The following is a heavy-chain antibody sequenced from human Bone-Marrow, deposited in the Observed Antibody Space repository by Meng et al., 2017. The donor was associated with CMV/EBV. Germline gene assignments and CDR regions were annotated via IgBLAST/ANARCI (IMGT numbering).Heavy chain of an antibody. D-gene: IGHD6-13*01. J-gene: IGHJ4*02. V-gene: IGHV4-59*12. Sequence: SETLSLTCTVSGGSISSYYWSWIRQPPGKGLEWIGYIYYSGSTNYNPSLKSRVTISVDTSKNQFSRKLSSVTAAETAVYYCTSPYISSSYWGQGTLVTVSS. CDR1: GGSISSYY. CDR3: TSPYISSSY. CDR2: IYYSGST.